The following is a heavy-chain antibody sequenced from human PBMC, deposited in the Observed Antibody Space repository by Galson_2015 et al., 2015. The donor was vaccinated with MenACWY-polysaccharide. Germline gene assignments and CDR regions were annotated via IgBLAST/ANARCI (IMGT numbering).Heavy chain of an antibody. V-gene: IGHV4-39*01. CDR1: GGSISSSSYY. CDR3: ARRLPRLWFGESHHAFDI. CDR2: IYYSGST. J-gene: IGHJ3*02. Sequence: ETLSLTCTVSGGSISSSSYYWGWIRQPPGKGLEWIGSIYYSGSTYYNPSLKSRVTISVDTSKNQFSLKLSSVTAADTAVYYCARRLPRLWFGESHHAFDIWGQGTMVTVSS. D-gene: IGHD3-10*01.